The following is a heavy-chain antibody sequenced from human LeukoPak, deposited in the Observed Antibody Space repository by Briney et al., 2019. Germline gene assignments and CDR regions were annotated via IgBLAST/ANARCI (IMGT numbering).Heavy chain of an antibody. CDR3: ARDLLYCGGDCYHDAFDI. D-gene: IGHD2-21*02. J-gene: IGHJ3*02. CDR2: ISDYNGDT. CDR1: GYTFTSYG. Sequence: GALVKVSCKASGYTFTSYGISWVRQAPGRGLEWMGWISDYNGDTNYAQKLQGRVTMTTDTSTSTAYMELRSLRSDDTAVYYCARDLLYCGGDCYHDAFDIWGQGTMVTVSS. V-gene: IGHV1-18*01.